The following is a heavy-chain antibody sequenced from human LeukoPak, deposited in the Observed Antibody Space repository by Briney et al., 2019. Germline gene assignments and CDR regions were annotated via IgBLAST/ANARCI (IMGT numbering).Heavy chain of an antibody. J-gene: IGHJ4*02. CDR2: ISSSGSTV. Sequence: GGSLRLSCAASGFTFSSYEMNWVRQAPGKGLEWVSYISSSGSTVYYADSVKGRFTISRDNAKNSLYLQMNSLRAEDTAVYYCARGPRGGFDYWGQGTPVTVSS. CDR3: ARGPRGGFDY. D-gene: IGHD2-15*01. V-gene: IGHV3-48*03. CDR1: GFTFSSYE.